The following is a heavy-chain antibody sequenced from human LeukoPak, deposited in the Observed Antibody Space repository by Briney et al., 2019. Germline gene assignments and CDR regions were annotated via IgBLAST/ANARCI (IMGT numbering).Heavy chain of an antibody. CDR2: VSYDGNDG. D-gene: IGHD1-1*01. Sequence: GGSLRLSCIGAGFNFSYYAIYWVRQAPGKGLEWVAVVSYDGNDGYYADSVKGRFSISRDNSQKTVTLQMNNLRVDDTAIYYCAKLAWNDGSYYFDYWGQGTLVTVSS. CDR1: GFNFSYYA. CDR3: AKLAWNDGSYYFDY. J-gene: IGHJ4*02. V-gene: IGHV3-30*18.